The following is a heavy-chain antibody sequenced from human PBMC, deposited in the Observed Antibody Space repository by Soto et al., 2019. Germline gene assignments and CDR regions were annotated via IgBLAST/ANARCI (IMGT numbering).Heavy chain of an antibody. CDR2: IYPCDSDT. J-gene: IGHJ5*02. D-gene: IGHD3-3*01. CDR3: ARTYYDFWSGYLNWFDP. Sequence: PGESLKISCKGSGYSFTSYWIGWVRQMPGKGLEWMGIIYPCDSDTRYSPSFQGQVTISADKSISTAYLQWSSLRASDTAMYYCARTYYDFWSGYLNWFDPWGQGTLVTVSS. V-gene: IGHV5-51*01. CDR1: GYSFTSYW.